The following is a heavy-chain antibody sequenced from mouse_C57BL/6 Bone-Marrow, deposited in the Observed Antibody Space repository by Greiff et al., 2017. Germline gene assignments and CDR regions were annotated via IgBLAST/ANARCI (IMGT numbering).Heavy chain of an antibody. Sequence: QVQLQQSGPELVKPGASVKISCKASGYAFSSSWMNWVKQRPGQGLEWIGRIYPGDGDTNYNGKFKGKATLTADKSSSTAYMQLSSLTSEDSAVXFCARTNYYGSSYGSWGQGTTLSVAS. V-gene: IGHV1-82*01. CDR2: IYPGDGDT. CDR1: GYAFSSSW. J-gene: IGHJ2*01. CDR3: ARTNYYGSSYGS. D-gene: IGHD1-1*01.